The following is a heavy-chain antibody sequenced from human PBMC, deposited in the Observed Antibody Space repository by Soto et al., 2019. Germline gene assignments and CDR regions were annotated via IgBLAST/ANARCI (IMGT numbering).Heavy chain of an antibody. J-gene: IGHJ6*02. V-gene: IGHV1-2*02. Sequence: GASVKVSCKXSGYTFTGYYMHWVRQAPGQGLEWMGWINPNSGGTNYAQKFQGRVTMTRDTSISTAYMELSRLRSDDTAVYYCARGGGITGTRFYYYYGMDVWGQGTTVTVSS. CDR3: ARGGGITGTRFYYYYGMDV. D-gene: IGHD1-20*01. CDR2: INPNSGGT. CDR1: GYTFTGYY.